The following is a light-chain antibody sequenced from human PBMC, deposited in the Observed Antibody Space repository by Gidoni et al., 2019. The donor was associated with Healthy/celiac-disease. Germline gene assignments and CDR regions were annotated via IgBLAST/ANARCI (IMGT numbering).Light chain of an antibody. CDR3: QQYYSTPLFT. J-gene: IGKJ3*01. CDR1: QSVLYCSNNKNY. Sequence: DIVMTQSPDSLAVSVGERVTINCKSSQSVLYCSNNKNYLAWYQQKPGQPPKLLIYWASTRESGVPDRFSGSRSGTDFTLTISSLQAEDVAVYYCQQYYSTPLFTFGPGTKVDIK. V-gene: IGKV4-1*01. CDR2: WAS.